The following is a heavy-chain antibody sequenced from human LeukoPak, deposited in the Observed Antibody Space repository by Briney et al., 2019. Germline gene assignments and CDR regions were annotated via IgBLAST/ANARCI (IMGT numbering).Heavy chain of an antibody. Sequence: GGPLRLSCAGSGFTFSYYWMNGVRQIPGKGLEWVANIKQDGTEKNYVGSVKGRFTISRDNAKKSLYLQLSSLRGDDTAIYYCAGGNGLLIDLWGQGTLVTVSS. CDR3: AGGNGLLIDL. V-gene: IGHV3-7*04. CDR1: GFTFSYYW. J-gene: IGHJ4*02. D-gene: IGHD5-24*01. CDR2: IKQDGTEK.